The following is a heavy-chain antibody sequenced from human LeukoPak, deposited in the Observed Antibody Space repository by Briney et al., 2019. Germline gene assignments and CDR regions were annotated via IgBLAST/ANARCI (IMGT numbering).Heavy chain of an antibody. Sequence: PSETLSLTCAVSGGSISSGGYSWSWIRQPPGKGLEWIGYIYHSGSTYYNPSLKSRVTISVDTSKNQFSLKLSSVTAADTAVYYCARVGAYDAFDIWGQGTMVTVSS. J-gene: IGHJ3*02. D-gene: IGHD3-10*01. CDR1: GGSISSGGYS. CDR2: IYHSGST. V-gene: IGHV4-30-2*01. CDR3: ARVGAYDAFDI.